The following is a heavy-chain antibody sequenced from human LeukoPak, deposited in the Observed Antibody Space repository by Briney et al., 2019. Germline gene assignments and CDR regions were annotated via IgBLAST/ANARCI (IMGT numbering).Heavy chain of an antibody. CDR2: LNESGGTT. V-gene: IGHV3-23*01. CDR3: ARQWLVNG. Sequence: GGSLRLSCAASGFSFSNYAMNWVRQASGKGLEWVSSLNESGGTTDYADSVRGRFTISRDNSKNTLYLQMNSLRAEDTAVYYCARQWLVNGWGQGTLVTVSS. D-gene: IGHD6-19*01. J-gene: IGHJ4*02. CDR1: GFSFSNYA.